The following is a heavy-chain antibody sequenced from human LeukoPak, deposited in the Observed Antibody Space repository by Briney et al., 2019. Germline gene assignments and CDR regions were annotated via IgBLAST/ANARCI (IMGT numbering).Heavy chain of an antibody. D-gene: IGHD2-21*01. V-gene: IGHV1-69-2*01. CDR2: VDPEDGET. CDR1: GYTFTDYY. CDR3: ATSPYCGGDCYLDWFDP. J-gene: IGHJ5*02. Sequence: ASVKISCKVSGYTFTDYYMHWVQQAPGKGLEWMELVDPEDGETIYAEKFQGRVTITADTSTDTAYMELSSLRSEDTAVYYCATSPYCGGDCYLDWFDPWGQGTLVTVSS.